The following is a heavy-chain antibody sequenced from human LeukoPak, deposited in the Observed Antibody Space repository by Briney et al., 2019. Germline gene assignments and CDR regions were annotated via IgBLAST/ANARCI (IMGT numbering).Heavy chain of an antibody. D-gene: IGHD6-6*01. CDR3: ARDRIAARPSEFDY. Sequence: GASVKVSCKASGYTFTSYGISWVRQAPGQGLEWMGWIGAYNGNTNYAQKLQGRVTMTTDTSTSTAYMELRSLRSDDTAVYYCARDRIAARPSEFDYWGQGTLVTVSS. CDR2: IGAYNGNT. CDR1: GYTFTSYG. V-gene: IGHV1-18*01. J-gene: IGHJ4*02.